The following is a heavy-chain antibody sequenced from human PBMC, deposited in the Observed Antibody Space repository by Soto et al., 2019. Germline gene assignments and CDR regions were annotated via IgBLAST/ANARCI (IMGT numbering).Heavy chain of an antibody. J-gene: IGHJ4*02. D-gene: IGHD6-6*01. CDR3: AGDFPRSIAARRGWGYYFDY. CDR2: INAGNGNT. CDR1: GYTFTSYA. Sequence: QVQLVQSGAELKKPGASVKVSCKASGYTFTSYAMHWVRQAPGQSLEWMRWINAGNGNTKYSQKFQGRVTITRDTTASTAYMVLSSLRSEGTAVYYCAGDFPRSIAARRGWGYYFDYWGQGTLVTVSS. V-gene: IGHV1-3*01.